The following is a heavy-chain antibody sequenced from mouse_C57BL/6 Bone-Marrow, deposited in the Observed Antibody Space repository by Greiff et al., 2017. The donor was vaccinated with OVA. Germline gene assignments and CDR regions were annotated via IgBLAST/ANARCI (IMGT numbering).Heavy chain of an antibody. CDR2: ILPGSGST. V-gene: IGHV1-9*01. J-gene: IGHJ2*01. Sequence: QVQLQQSGPELVKPGASVKISCKASGYSFTDYNMNWVKQSNGKSLEWIGEILPGSGSTNYNEKFKGKATFTADTSSNTAYMQLSSLTTEDSAIYYCARGVGRGYYFDYWGQGTTLTVSS. CDR3: ARGVGRGYYFDY. D-gene: IGHD4-1*01. CDR1: GYSFTDYN.